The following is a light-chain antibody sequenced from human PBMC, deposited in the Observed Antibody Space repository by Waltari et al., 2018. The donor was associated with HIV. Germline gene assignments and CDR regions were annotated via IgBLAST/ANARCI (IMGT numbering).Light chain of an antibody. CDR2: EVS. CDR3: CSYAGSSTLV. Sequence: QSALTQPASVSGSPGQSITISCTGTSGDVGTYNLVSWYQQHPGKAPKVRIDEVSKRPSGVSSRFSGSKSGNTASLTISGLQAEDEADYYCCSYAGSSTLVFGGGTKVTVL. J-gene: IGLJ3*02. V-gene: IGLV2-23*02. CDR1: SGDVGTYNL.